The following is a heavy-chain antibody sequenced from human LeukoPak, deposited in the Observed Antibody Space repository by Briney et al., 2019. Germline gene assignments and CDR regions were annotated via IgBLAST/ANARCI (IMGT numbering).Heavy chain of an antibody. Sequence: SETLSLTCTVSGGSISSYYWSWIRQPPGKGLEWIGEINHSGSTNYNPSPKSRVTISVDTSKNQFSLKLSSVTAADTAVYYCARGQQLVQANNWFDPWGQGTLVTVSS. D-gene: IGHD6-13*01. CDR3: ARGQQLVQANNWFDP. J-gene: IGHJ5*02. CDR2: INHSGST. V-gene: IGHV4-34*01. CDR1: GGSISSYY.